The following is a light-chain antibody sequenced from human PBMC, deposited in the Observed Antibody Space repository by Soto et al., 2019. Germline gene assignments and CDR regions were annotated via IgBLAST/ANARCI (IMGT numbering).Light chain of an antibody. J-gene: IGLJ2*01. CDR1: SSNIGSNT. V-gene: IGLV1-44*01. CDR3: PSSHASLNGVV. CDR2: SNN. Sequence: QSVLTQPPSASGTPGQRVTISCSGSSSNIGSNTVNWYQQLPGTAPKLLIYSNNQRPSGVPDRFSGSKSGTSASLAISGLQSDDEADYYCPSSHASLNGVVFGGGTKLTVL.